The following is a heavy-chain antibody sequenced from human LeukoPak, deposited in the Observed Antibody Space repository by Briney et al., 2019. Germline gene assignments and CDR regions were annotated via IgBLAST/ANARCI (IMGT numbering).Heavy chain of an antibody. CDR2: IYHSGST. Sequence: SETLSLTCTVSGGSISSYYWGWIRQPPGKGLEWIGYIYHSGSTYYNPSLKSRITISVDTSKNQFSLKLSSVTAADTAVYYYARTTAAGIGGNWFDPWGQGTLVSVSS. CDR3: ARTTAAGIGGNWFDP. V-gene: IGHV4-59*01. D-gene: IGHD6-13*01. CDR1: GGSISSYY. J-gene: IGHJ5*02.